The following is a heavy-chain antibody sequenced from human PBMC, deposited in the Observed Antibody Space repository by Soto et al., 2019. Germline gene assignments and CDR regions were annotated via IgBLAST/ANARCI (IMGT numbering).Heavy chain of an antibody. J-gene: IGHJ4*02. D-gene: IGHD6-13*01. V-gene: IGHV3-23*01. CDR3: VKSDRSNWYDYSDY. Sequence: GGSLRLCCAASEFTFSTYAMSWVLQAPGKGLEWVLAISGSGGSTYYADSVKGRFTISRDTAKNTLYLQMNSLRAEDTALYYCVKSDRSNWYDYSDYWGEGILVSV. CDR2: ISGSGGST. CDR1: EFTFSTYA.